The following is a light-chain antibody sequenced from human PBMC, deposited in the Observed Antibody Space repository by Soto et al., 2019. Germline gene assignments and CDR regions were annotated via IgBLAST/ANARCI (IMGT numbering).Light chain of an antibody. CDR2: DNN. CDR3: GTWDSSVSAGRMI. CDR1: TSNIGNSF. V-gene: IGLV1-51*01. J-gene: IGLJ2*01. Sequence: QSALTQPPSVSAAPGQKVTISCSGSTSNIGNSFLSWYQQLPGTAPKLLIYDNNKRPSGIPDRFSGSKSGTSATLGITGLQTGDEADYYCGTWDSSVSAGRMIFGGGTKVTVL.